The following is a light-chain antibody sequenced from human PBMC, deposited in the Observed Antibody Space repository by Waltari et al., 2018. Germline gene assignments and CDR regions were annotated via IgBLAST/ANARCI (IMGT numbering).Light chain of an antibody. CDR1: TGAVTSGYF. J-gene: IGLJ1*01. Sequence: QTVVTQEPSLTVSPGGTVTLTCASSTGAVTSGYFPTWFQPRPGQPPRSLSDSANNKHPWTPARFSGSLIGGKAALTLSGGQPEDEADYYCLLFYGGAYVFGTGTKLTVL. CDR3: LLFYGGAYV. V-gene: IGLV7-43*01. CDR2: SAN.